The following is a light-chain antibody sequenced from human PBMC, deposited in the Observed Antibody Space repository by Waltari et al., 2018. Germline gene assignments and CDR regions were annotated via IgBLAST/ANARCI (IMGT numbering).Light chain of an antibody. CDR3: AAWDDSLTGFVA. V-gene: IGLV1-47*01. J-gene: IGLJ2*01. Sequence: QSVLTQPPSASGTPGQRVTISCSGSSSNIGDNYVFWYQQFPGTAPKLLMYRNDRRPSGVPDRCSGSKSGTSASLAISGLRSEDEADDYCAAWDDSLTGFVAFGGGTKLTVL. CDR1: SSNIGDNY. CDR2: RND.